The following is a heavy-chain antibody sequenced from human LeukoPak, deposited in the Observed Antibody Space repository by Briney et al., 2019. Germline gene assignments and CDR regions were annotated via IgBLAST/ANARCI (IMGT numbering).Heavy chain of an antibody. D-gene: IGHD6-19*01. Sequence: GGSLRLSCAASGFTFSTYWMSWVRQAPGKGLEWVANIKQDGSEKYYVDSVKGRFTISRDNAKNSLYLQMNSLRAEDTAVYYCARDQFPDEYSGGYYSNWGQGTLVTVSS. J-gene: IGHJ4*02. V-gene: IGHV3-7*03. CDR1: GFTFSTYW. CDR3: ARDQFPDEYSGGYYSN. CDR2: IKQDGSEK.